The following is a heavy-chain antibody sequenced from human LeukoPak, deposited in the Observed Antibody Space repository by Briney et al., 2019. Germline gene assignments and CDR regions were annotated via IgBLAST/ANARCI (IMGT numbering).Heavy chain of an antibody. V-gene: IGHV4-59*08. J-gene: IGHJ4*02. CDR2: IHSSGST. Sequence: PSETLSLTCTVSGGSISSYYWSWIRQPPGKGLEWIGYIHSSGSTNYNPSLKSRVTISVDTSKNQFSLKLSSVTAADTAVYYCASTYYDILTGYSPFDYWGQGTLVTVSS. D-gene: IGHD3-9*01. CDR3: ASTYYDILTGYSPFDY. CDR1: GGSISSYY.